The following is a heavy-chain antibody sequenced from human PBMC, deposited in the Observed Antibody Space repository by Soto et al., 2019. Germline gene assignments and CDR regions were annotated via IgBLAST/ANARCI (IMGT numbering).Heavy chain of an antibody. CDR1: GGTFSSYA. D-gene: IGHD4-17*01. Sequence: QVQLVQSGAEVKKPGSSVKVSCKASGGTFSSYAISWVRQAPGQGLEWMGGIIPIFGTANYAQKFQGRVTITADESTSTAYMELSSLRSEDTAVYYCARAPPTVTTAGDVYYGMDVWGQGTTVTVSS. V-gene: IGHV1-69*12. J-gene: IGHJ6*02. CDR2: IIPIFGTA. CDR3: ARAPPTVTTAGDVYYGMDV.